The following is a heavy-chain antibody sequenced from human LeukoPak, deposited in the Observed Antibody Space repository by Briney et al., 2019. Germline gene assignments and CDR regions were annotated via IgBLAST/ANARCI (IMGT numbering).Heavy chain of an antibody. CDR3: AKIGMAVFDY. J-gene: IGHJ4*02. CDR1: GGCFSGYY. V-gene: IGHV4-34*01. D-gene: IGHD5-24*01. Sequence: SETLSLTCAVYGGCFSGYYWSWIRQPPGKGLEWIGEINHSGSTNYNPSLKSRVSISVDTSKNQFSLKLSSVTAADTAVYYCAKIGMAVFDYWGQGTLVTVSS. CDR2: INHSGST.